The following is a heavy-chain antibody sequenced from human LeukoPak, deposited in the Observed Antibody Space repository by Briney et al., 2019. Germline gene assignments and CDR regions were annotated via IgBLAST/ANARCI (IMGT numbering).Heavy chain of an antibody. D-gene: IGHD1-26*01. CDR3: TRGALVGAAYFDY. J-gene: IGHJ4*02. CDR2: IRSKAYGGIT. CDR1: GFTFGDYA. V-gene: IGHV3-49*03. Sequence: XSXRLSCTASGFTFGDYAMSWFRQAPGKRLEWVGFIRSKAYGGITEYAASVKGRLTISRDDSKSIAYLQMNSLKTEDTAVYYCTRGALVGAAYFDYWGQGTLVTVSS.